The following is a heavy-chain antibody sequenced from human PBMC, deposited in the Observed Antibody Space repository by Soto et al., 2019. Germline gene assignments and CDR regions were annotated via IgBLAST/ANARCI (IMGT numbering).Heavy chain of an antibody. CDR2: IIPIFGTA. CDR1: GGTFSSYA. CDR3: ARGGDCSSTSCSSPFDY. D-gene: IGHD2-2*01. Sequence: QVQLVQSGAEVKKPGSSVKVSCKASGGTFSSYAISWVRQAPGQGLEWMGGIIPIFGTANYAQKFQGRVTITADESTSTAYMELSSRRSEDTAVYYCARGGDCSSTSCSSPFDYWGQGTLVTVSS. J-gene: IGHJ4*02. V-gene: IGHV1-69*01.